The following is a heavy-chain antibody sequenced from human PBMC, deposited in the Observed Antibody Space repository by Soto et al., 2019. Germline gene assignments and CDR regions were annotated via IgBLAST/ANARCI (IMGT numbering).Heavy chain of an antibody. D-gene: IGHD3-22*01. CDR3: ASYDTRGYYV. CDR1: GGSFSGYY. Sequence: QVQLQQWGAGLLKPSETLSLTCAVYGGSFSGYYWSWFRQPPGKGLEWIGEINHSGSTNYNPSLKSRVTISVDTSNNQFSLKLSSVTAADTAVYYCASYDTRGYYVGGQGTLVTVSS. J-gene: IGHJ4*02. V-gene: IGHV4-34*01. CDR2: INHSGST.